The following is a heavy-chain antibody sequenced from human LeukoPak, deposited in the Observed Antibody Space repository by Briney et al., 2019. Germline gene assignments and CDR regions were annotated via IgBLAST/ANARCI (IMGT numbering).Heavy chain of an antibody. CDR3: ASPLRYFDWFHIDY. J-gene: IGHJ4*02. CDR1: GFSFSTYA. D-gene: IGHD3-9*01. V-gene: IGHV3-23*01. CDR2: IGSSDDST. Sequence: PGGSLRLSCSASGFSFSTYAMGWVRQAPGKGLEWVSTIGSSDDSTYYADSVKGRFTISRDNSKNTLYLQMNSLRAEDTAVYYCASPLRYFDWFHIDYWGQGTLVTVSS.